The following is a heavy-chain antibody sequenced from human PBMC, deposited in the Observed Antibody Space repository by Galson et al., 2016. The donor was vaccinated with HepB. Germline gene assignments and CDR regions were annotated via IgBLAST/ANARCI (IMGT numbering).Heavy chain of an antibody. V-gene: IGHV3-48*03. CDR1: RFNFNSYS. CDR2: ISATGITM. J-gene: IGHJ6*02. Sequence: SLRLSCAGFRFNFNSYSMNWVRQAPGKGLEWIASISATGITMYYADSVRGRFDISRDNAQNSLYLQMSSLRGDDTAVYHCARDAPVASNNHYAMDVWGQGTTVTVSS. CDR3: ARDAPVASNNHYAMDV. D-gene: IGHD6-19*01.